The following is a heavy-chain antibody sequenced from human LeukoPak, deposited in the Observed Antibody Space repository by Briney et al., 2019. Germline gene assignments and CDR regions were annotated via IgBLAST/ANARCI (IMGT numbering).Heavy chain of an antibody. Sequence: GGSLRLSCAASGFTFSSYAMHWVRQAPVKGLEWVAVISYDGSNKYYADSVKGRFTISRDNSKNTLYLQMNSLRAEDTAVYYCARNGRNVNWFDPWGQGTLVTVSS. CDR1: GFTFSSYA. V-gene: IGHV3-30-3*01. CDR2: ISYDGSNK. CDR3: ARNGRNVNWFDP. J-gene: IGHJ5*02.